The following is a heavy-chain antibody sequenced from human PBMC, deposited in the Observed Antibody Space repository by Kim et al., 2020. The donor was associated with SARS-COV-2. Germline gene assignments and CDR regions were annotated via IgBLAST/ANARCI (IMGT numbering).Heavy chain of an antibody. CDR3: ARDPLNNPVPLGYSVYCAMDV. V-gene: IGHV4-31*03. CDR1: GGSISSGGYY. D-gene: IGHD2-15*01. J-gene: IGHJ6*02. CDR2: IYYSGST. Sequence: SETLSLTCTVSGGSISSGGYYWSWIRQHTGQGLEWIGYIYYSGSTNYNPSIKSRVTISVDTSKNQFTLKLSSVTAADTAVYYCARDPLNNPVPLGYSVYCAMDVWGQGTTVTVSS.